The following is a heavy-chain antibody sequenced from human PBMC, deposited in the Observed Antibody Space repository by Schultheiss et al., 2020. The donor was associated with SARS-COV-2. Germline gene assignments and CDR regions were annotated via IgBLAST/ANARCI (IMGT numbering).Heavy chain of an antibody. V-gene: IGHV1-18*01. J-gene: IGHJ6*02. CDR2: INTYNGNT. D-gene: IGHD3-22*01. CDR1: GYTFTSYG. Sequence: GGSLRLSCKASGYTFTSYGISWVRGAPGQGLEWMGWINTYNGNTNYAQKLQGRVTMATDTFTSTAYMELRNLRSDDTAVYYCARLSSGYRYGMDVWGQGTTVTVSS. CDR3: ARLSSGYRYGMDV.